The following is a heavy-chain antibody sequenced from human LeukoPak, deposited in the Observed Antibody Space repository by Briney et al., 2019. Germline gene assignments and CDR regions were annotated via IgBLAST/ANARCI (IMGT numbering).Heavy chain of an antibody. CDR1: TFTFSNFA. V-gene: IGHV3-23*01. Sequence: GGSLRLSCAASTFTFSNFAMSWVRQAPGKGLEWVSAISDNGDDTYYADSIKGRFTISRDNSKNTLYLQMDSLRAEDTALYYCAKHPFIAVTVLEQWGQGTLVTLSS. J-gene: IGHJ4*02. CDR2: ISDNGDDT. D-gene: IGHD6-19*01. CDR3: AKHPFIAVTVLEQ.